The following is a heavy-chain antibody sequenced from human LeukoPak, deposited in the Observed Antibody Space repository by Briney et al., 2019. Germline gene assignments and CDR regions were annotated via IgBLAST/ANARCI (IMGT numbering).Heavy chain of an antibody. CDR2: ISCSIGST. D-gene: IGHD6-19*01. CDR1: GFTFSSYA. J-gene: IGHJ5*02. V-gene: IGHV3-21*01. Sequence: GGSLRLSCAASGFTFSSYAMNWVRQAPGKGLEWVSTISCSIGSTYYADSVKGRFTTSRDNAKKSLYLQMNSLRADDTAVYYCARDPSSGWYLKGWFDPWGQGTLVTVSS. CDR3: ARDPSSGWYLKGWFDP.